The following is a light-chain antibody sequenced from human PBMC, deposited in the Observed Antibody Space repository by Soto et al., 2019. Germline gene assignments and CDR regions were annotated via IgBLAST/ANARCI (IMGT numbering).Light chain of an antibody. J-gene: IGKJ1*01. CDR3: LQDYNYPWT. CDR2: AAS. Sequence: AIRMTQSPSSLSASVGDRVTITCRASPGIRTDLGWYQQKPGKAPKLLIYAASSLQRGVPSRFSGSGSGTDFTLTIGSLQPEDVATEDWLQDYNYPWTCGQGTKVEIK. CDR1: PGIRTD. V-gene: IGKV1-6*01.